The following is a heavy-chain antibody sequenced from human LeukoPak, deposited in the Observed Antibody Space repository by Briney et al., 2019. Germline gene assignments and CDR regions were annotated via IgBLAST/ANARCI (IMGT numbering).Heavy chain of an antibody. CDR2: IYYSGST. J-gene: IGHJ3*02. V-gene: IGHV4-39*07. Sequence: TASETLSLTCTVSGGSISSSSYYWGWIRQPPGKGLEWIGSIYYSGSTYYNPSLKSRVTISVDTSKNQFSLKLRSVTAADTAVYYCARDKVWGVGQDAFDIWGQGTMVTVSS. D-gene: IGHD3-10*01. CDR1: GGSISSSSYY. CDR3: ARDKVWGVGQDAFDI.